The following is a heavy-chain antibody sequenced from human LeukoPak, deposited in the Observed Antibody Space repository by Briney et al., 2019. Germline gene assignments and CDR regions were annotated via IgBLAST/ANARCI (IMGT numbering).Heavy chain of an antibody. CDR2: IYYSGST. V-gene: IGHV4-59*01. J-gene: IGHJ5*02. Sequence: SETLSVTCTVSGGSISSYYWSWIRQPPGKGLEWIGYIYYSGSTNYNPSLKSRVTISVDTSKNQFSLKLSSVTAADTAVYYCARAIAAAGSFNWFDPWGQGTLVTVSS. D-gene: IGHD6-13*01. CDR1: GGSISSYY. CDR3: ARAIAAAGSFNWFDP.